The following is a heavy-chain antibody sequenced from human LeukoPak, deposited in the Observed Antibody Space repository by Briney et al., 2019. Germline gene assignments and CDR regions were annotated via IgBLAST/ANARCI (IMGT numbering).Heavy chain of an antibody. CDR2: IKRDGGEK. D-gene: IGHD4-17*01. Sequence: GGSLRLSCAAPGFTFSNYWMNWVRQAPGKGLEWVANIKRDGGEKYYVDSVKGRFTISRDESSLFLQMNSLRAEDTAVYYCARDSSTVTTYPFYYFDYWGQEPWSPSPQ. V-gene: IGHV3-7*03. CDR3: ARDSSTVTTYPFYYFDY. CDR1: GFTFSNYW. J-gene: IGHJ4*01.